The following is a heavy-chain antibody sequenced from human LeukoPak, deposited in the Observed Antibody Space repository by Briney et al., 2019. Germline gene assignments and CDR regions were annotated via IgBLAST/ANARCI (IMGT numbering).Heavy chain of an antibody. D-gene: IGHD5-18*01. CDR3: AKGTKGGYSYGYR. Sequence: GGSLRLSCAASGFTFSSYAMSWVRQAPGKGLEWVSAISGSGGSTYYADSVKGRSTISRDNSKNTLYLQMNSLRAEDTAVYYCAKGTKGGYSYGYRWGQGTLVTVSS. J-gene: IGHJ4*02. CDR2: ISGSGGST. CDR1: GFTFSSYA. V-gene: IGHV3-23*01.